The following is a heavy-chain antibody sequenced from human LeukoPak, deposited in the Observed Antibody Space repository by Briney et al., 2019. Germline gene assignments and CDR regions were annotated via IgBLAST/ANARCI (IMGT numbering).Heavy chain of an antibody. J-gene: IGHJ4*02. V-gene: IGHV3-21*01. CDR1: GVTFSSYA. CDR2: ISISSSYI. CDR3: ARDIDVWELDY. D-gene: IGHD1-26*01. Sequence: GGSLRLSCAAPGVTFSSYAMSWVRQAPGKGLEWVSSISISSSYIYYADSVKGRFTISRDNAKNSLYLQMNSLRAEDTAVYYCARDIDVWELDYWGQGTLVTVSS.